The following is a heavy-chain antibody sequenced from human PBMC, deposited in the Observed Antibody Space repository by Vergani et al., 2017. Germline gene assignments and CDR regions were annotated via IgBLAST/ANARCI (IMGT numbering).Heavy chain of an antibody. CDR3: AKQYFVSGNYLFDY. Sequence: EVQLLESGGGLVQPGGSLRLTCAASEFTFSNYAMNWVRKAPGKGLEWVSGISGSGVSAYYTISVKGRFTISRENSKNMLFLQMNNLRTEDTAIYYCAKQYFVSGNYLFDYWGQGTLVTFSS. CDR1: EFTFSNYA. J-gene: IGHJ4*02. D-gene: IGHD3-10*01. V-gene: IGHV3-23*01. CDR2: ISGSGVSA.